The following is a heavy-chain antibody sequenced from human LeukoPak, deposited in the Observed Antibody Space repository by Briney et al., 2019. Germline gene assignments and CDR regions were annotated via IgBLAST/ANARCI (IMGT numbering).Heavy chain of an antibody. Sequence: SETLSLTCTVSGYSISSGYYWGWIRQPPGKGLEWIGSIYHSGSTYYNPSLKSRVTISVDTSKNQFSLKLSSVTAADTAVYYCASSMGAYSAFDIWGQGTMATVSS. V-gene: IGHV4-38-2*02. CDR2: IYHSGST. CDR3: ASSMGAYSAFDI. D-gene: IGHD1-26*01. CDR1: GYSISSGYY. J-gene: IGHJ3*02.